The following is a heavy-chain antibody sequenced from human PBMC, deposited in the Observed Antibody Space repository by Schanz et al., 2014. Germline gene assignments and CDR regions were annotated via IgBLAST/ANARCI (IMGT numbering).Heavy chain of an antibody. CDR3: AKIERNED. CDR2: IGTSGGT. V-gene: IGHV3-23*04. D-gene: IGHD1-1*01. J-gene: IGHJ4*02. Sequence: EVQLVESGGGLVQPGGSLRLSCTASGFTFSSYSMNWVRQALGKGLEWVSTIGTSGGTNYAESVKGRFTISRDNSKNTLYLQRNSLRAEDTAVYFCAKIERNEDWGQGTLVTVSS. CDR1: GFTFSSYS.